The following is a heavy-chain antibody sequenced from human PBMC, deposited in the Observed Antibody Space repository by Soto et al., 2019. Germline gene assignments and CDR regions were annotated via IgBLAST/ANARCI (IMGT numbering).Heavy chain of an antibody. Sequence: ASVTVSCKASGGTFINYGISWVRQAPGQGLEWMGWISAYNGNTNYAQKLQGRVTMTTDTSTSTAYMELRSLRSDDTAVYYCARMGVTTRPYYYYYGMDVWGQGTTVTVSS. CDR2: ISAYNGNT. CDR1: GGTFINYG. J-gene: IGHJ6*02. D-gene: IGHD3-16*01. CDR3: ARMGVTTRPYYYYYGMDV. V-gene: IGHV1-18*01.